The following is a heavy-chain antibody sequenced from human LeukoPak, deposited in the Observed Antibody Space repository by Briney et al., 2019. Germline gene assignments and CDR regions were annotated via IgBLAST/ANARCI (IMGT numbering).Heavy chain of an antibody. Sequence: PGGSLRLSCAASGFTFSSYAMSWVRQAPGKGLEWVSAISGSGGSTYYADSVKGRFTISRDNSKNTLYLQMNSLRAEGTAVYYCAKAPSLAVAGNDYWGQGTLVTVSS. V-gene: IGHV3-23*01. CDR2: ISGSGGST. CDR1: GFTFSSYA. J-gene: IGHJ4*02. D-gene: IGHD6-19*01. CDR3: AKAPSLAVAGNDY.